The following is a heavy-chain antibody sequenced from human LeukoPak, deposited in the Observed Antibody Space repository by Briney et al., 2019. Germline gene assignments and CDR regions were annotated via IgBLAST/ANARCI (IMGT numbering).Heavy chain of an antibody. V-gene: IGHV1-2*02. J-gene: IGHJ5*02. D-gene: IGHD4-17*01. CDR1: GYTFTGYY. CDR3: ASPDYGDYEHWFDP. CDR2: INPNSGGT. Sequence: ASVKVSCKASGYTFTGYYMHWVRQAPGQGLEWMGWINPNSGGTNYAQKFQGRVTITADKSTSTAYMELSSLRSEDTAVYYCASPDYGDYEHWFDPWGQGTLVTVSS.